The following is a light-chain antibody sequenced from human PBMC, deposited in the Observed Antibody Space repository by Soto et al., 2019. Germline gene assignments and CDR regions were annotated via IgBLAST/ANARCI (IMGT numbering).Light chain of an antibody. CDR3: GTWDSSLSAGV. Sequence: SVSAAPGQTVTISCSGSSSNIGNNYVSWYQQLPGTAPKLLIYDNNKRPSGIPDRFSGSKSGTSATLGITGLQTGDEADYYCGTWDSSLSAGVFGGGTKLTVL. V-gene: IGLV1-51*01. CDR2: DNN. CDR1: SSNIGNNY. J-gene: IGLJ2*01.